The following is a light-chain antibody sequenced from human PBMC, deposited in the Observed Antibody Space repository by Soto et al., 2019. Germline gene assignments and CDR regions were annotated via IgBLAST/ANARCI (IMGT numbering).Light chain of an antibody. CDR1: SSNIGADYD. CDR3: QSYDSSLSGSRV. Sequence: QSALTQPPSVSGAPGQRVTISCTGSSSNIGADYDVHWYQQLPGTAPKLLIYGNTNRPSGVPDRFSGSKSGTSASLAITGLQAEDEGDYYCQSYDSSLSGSRVFGGGTKLTVL. V-gene: IGLV1-40*01. J-gene: IGLJ3*02. CDR2: GNT.